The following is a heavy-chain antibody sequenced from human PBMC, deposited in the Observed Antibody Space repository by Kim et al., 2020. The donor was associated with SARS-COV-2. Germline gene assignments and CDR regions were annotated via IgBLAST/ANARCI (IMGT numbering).Heavy chain of an antibody. CDR1: GFTFSSFA. Sequence: GGSLRLSCAASGFTFSSFAMTWIRQAPGKGLEWVSILSDSGGDTFYADSVKGRFTISRDNSKNTLYLQMNRLRAEDTAVYYCAKKGIQARGQWYLDLWGRGNLVTVSS. CDR3: AKKGIQARGQWYLDL. D-gene: IGHD6-13*01. J-gene: IGHJ2*01. CDR2: LSDSGGDT. V-gene: IGHV3-23*01.